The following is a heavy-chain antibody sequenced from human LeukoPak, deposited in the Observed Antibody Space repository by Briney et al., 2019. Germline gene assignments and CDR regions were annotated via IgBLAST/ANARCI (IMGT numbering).Heavy chain of an antibody. Sequence: SQTLSLTCTVSGGSISSGGYYWSWIRQHPGKGLKWIAYIYSSGNTYYNPSLKSLVTISVDTSKNQFSLKLSSVTAADTAVYYCARVAIPGPKRDYGMDVWGQGTTVTVSS. V-gene: IGHV4-31*01. J-gene: IGHJ6*02. CDR1: GGSISSGGYY. CDR3: ARVAIPGPKRDYGMDV. D-gene: IGHD2-2*02. CDR2: IYSSGNT.